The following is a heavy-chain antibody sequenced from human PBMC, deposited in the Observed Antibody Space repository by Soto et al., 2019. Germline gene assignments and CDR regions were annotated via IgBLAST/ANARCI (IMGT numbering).Heavy chain of an antibody. J-gene: IGHJ3*02. V-gene: IGHV4-30-4*01. D-gene: IGHD4-17*01. CDR1: GGSISSGDYY. Sequence: QVQLQESGPGLVKPSQTLSLTCTVSGGSISSGDYYWSWIRQPPGKGLEWIGYIYYSETTYYNPSLKSRVTISVDTSKNQFSLKLASVTAADTAMYYCAKGQEYGDYEEHAYDIWGPGTMVPVSS. CDR3: AKGQEYGDYEEHAYDI. CDR2: IYYSETT.